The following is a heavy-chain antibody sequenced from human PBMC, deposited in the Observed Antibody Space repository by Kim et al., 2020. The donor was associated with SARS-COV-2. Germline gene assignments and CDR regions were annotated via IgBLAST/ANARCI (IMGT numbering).Heavy chain of an antibody. J-gene: IGHJ4*02. V-gene: IGHV4-34*01. CDR2: ITHSGST. D-gene: IGHD6-13*01. Sequence: SETLSRTCAVYGGSFSGYYWSWIRQPPGKGLEWIGEITHSGSTNYNPSLKSRVTISVDTSKNQFSLKLSSVTAADTAVYYCANGSIAVAGTGFDYWGQGTLGTVSS. CDR1: GGSFSGYY. CDR3: ANGSIAVAGTGFDY.